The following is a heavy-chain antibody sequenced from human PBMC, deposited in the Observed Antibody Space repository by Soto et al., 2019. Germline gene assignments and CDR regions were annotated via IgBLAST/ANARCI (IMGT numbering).Heavy chain of an antibody. CDR1: GYTFTSYG. Sequence: QVQVVQSGAEVKKPGASVKVSCKASGYTFTSYGFSWVRQAPGQGLEWMGWISAYNGNTNYAQKLQGRVTMTTDTSTSTAYMELRSLGSDDTAVYFCARAAMGYCRGGSCPLGMDVWGQGTTVTVSS. CDR2: ISAYNGNT. J-gene: IGHJ6*02. V-gene: IGHV1-18*01. D-gene: IGHD2-15*01. CDR3: ARAAMGYCRGGSCPLGMDV.